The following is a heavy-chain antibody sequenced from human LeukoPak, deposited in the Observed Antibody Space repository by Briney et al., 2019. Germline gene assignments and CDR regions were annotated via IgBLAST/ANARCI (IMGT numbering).Heavy chain of an antibody. CDR2: ISYDGSNK. CDR3: VRTRGWAYFDY. D-gene: IGHD6-19*01. V-gene: IGHV3-30-3*01. Sequence: GGSLRLSCAASGFTFSSYAMHWVRQAPGKGLEWVAVISYDGSNKYYADSVKGRFTISRDNSKNTLYLQMNSLRAEDTAVYYCVRTRGWAYFDYWGQGTLVTVSS. CDR1: GFTFSSYA. J-gene: IGHJ4*02.